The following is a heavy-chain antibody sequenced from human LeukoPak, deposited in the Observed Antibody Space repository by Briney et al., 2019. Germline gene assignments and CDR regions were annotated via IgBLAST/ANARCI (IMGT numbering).Heavy chain of an antibody. J-gene: IGHJ4*02. CDR2: IYHTGYT. V-gene: IGHV4-38-2*02. CDR3: GGNGGGGARGYFDY. D-gene: IGHD3-16*01. CDR1: GYSISSVYY. Sequence: SETLSLTCNVSGYSISSVYYWGWIRQSPGKGLEWIGSIYHTGYTYYNPSLKSRVTISVDRSKNQFSLKLSSVTAADTAVYYCGGNGGGGARGYFDYWGQGTLVTVSS.